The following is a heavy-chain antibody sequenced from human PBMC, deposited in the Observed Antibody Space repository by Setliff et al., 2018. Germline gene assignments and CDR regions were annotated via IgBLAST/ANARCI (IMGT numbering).Heavy chain of an antibody. V-gene: IGHV1-18*01. CDR3: ARDRRNIVVAVVNAAFDI. D-gene: IGHD2-15*01. CDR2: ISAYNGDT. J-gene: IGHJ3*02. Sequence: ASVKVSCKASGFVFTNYAITWVRQAPGQGLEWMGWISAYNGDTNYAQNLQGRVTMTRDTSTSTAYMALRSLRSDDTAVYYCARDRRNIVVAVVNAAFDIWGQGTMVTVSS. CDR1: GFVFTNYA.